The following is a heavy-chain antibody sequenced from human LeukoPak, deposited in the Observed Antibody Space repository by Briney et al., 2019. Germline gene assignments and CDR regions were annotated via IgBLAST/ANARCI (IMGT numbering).Heavy chain of an antibody. J-gene: IGHJ4*02. Sequence: ASVKVSCKAAGYTFTGYYMHWVRQAPGQGLEWMGWINPNSGGTNYAQKFQGRVTMTRDTSISTAYMELSRLRSDDTAVYYCARVTQVGATGSSFDYWGQGTLVTVSS. CDR3: ARVTQVGATGSSFDY. CDR2: INPNSGGT. CDR1: GYTFTGYY. V-gene: IGHV1-2*02. D-gene: IGHD1-26*01.